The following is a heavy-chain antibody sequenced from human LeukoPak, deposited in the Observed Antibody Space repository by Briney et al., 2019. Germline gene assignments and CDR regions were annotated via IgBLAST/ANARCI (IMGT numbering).Heavy chain of an antibody. D-gene: IGHD2-2*01. Sequence: PSETLSLTCTVSGGSISSSSYYWGWIRQPPGKGLEWIGSIYYSGSTYYNPSLKSRVTISVDTSKNQFSLKLSSVTAPDTAVYDCAGRNLIVVVPAAVDFWSQGTLVTVSS. CDR3: AGRNLIVVVPAAVDF. V-gene: IGHV4-39*01. J-gene: IGHJ4*01. CDR2: IYYSGST. CDR1: GGSISSSSYY.